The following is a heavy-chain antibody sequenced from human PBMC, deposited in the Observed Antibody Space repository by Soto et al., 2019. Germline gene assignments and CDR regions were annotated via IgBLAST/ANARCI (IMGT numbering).Heavy chain of an antibody. CDR2: ISYDGSNK. CDR1: GFTFSSYA. V-gene: IGHV3-30-3*01. Sequence: QVQLVESGGGVVQPGRSLRLSCAASGFTFSSYAMHWVRQAPGKGLEWVAVISYDGSNKYYADSVKGRFTISRDNSKNTLYLQMNSLRAEDTAVYYCARDPEIRVWGGHQGDDAFDIRGQGTMVTVSS. D-gene: IGHD3-16*01. J-gene: IGHJ3*02. CDR3: ARDPEIRVWGGHQGDDAFDI.